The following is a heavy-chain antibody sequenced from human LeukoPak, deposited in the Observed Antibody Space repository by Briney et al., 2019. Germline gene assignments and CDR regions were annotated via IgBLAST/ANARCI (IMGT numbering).Heavy chain of an antibody. CDR3: AREGEGSGSESFDY. CDR2: IYDSGST. V-gene: IGHV4-39*07. CDR1: GGSIRSSYYY. D-gene: IGHD3-10*01. Sequence: SETLSLTCTVSGGSIRSSYYYWGWIRQPPGKGLEWIGSIYDSGSTYYNPSLKSRATISVDTSKNQFSLKLSSVTAADTAVYYCAREGEGSGSESFDYWGQGTLVTVSS. J-gene: IGHJ4*02.